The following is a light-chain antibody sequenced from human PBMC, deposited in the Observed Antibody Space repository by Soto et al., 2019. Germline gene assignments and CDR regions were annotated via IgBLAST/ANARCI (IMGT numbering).Light chain of an antibody. CDR1: QSVSNY. J-gene: IGKJ5*01. V-gene: IGKV3-11*01. Sequence: ENVWTQSPGTRSLSPGERATLSGRASQSVSNYLAWYQPRPGQAPSLLIYDASNRATDIPARFSGSGSGTDFTLTISSLEPEDFAVYYCQQRSNWFTFGQGTRLEIK. CDR3: QQRSNWFT. CDR2: DAS.